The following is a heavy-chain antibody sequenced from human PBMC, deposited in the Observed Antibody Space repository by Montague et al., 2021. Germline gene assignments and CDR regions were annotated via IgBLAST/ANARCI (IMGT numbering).Heavy chain of an antibody. CDR3: ARNPVYDALDY. CDR2: VNTDGSQD. J-gene: IGHJ4*02. D-gene: IGHD3-22*01. CDR1: GLNFRHSW. V-gene: IGHV3-7*03. Sequence: SLRLSCAASGLNFRHSWMGWVRQPPGKGLEWVARVNTDGSQDCYVESVKGRFTISKDNAKNSLFLQMNRLRGDDTALYYCARNPVYDALDYWGQGTRVTVSS.